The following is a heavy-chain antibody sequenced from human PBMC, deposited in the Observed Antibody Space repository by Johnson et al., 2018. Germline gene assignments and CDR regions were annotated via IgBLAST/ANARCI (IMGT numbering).Heavy chain of an antibody. Sequence: VQLVESGGGLVQPGRSLRLSCAASGFTFEDYAMHWVRQAPGKGLAWVSGISWASGSIGYAESVKGRFTIHRDNAKNSLYLQMNRLRAEDTALCYCAKDRGRRPRGDAFEIWCQGTMVTVSS. CDR1: GFTFEDYA. D-gene: IGHD3-10*01. CDR3: AKDRGRRPRGDAFEI. V-gene: IGHV3-9*01. J-gene: IGHJ3*02. CDR2: ISWASGSI.